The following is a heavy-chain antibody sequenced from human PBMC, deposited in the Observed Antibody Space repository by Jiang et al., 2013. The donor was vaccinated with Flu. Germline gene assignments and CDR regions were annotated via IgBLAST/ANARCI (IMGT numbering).Heavy chain of an antibody. J-gene: IGHJ4*02. CDR1: GFSLTTIPMS. D-gene: IGHD3-16*01. V-gene: IGHV2-70*01. Sequence: KPTQTLTLTCTFSGFSLTTIPMSVSWIRQPPGKALEWLAFINWNDHKYYTPSLKTRLTISKDTSKDQVVLTMTNMDPVDTGTYYCARALYQLGMYSFDYWGPGTLVTVSS. CDR2: INWNDHK. CDR3: ARALYQLGMYSFDY.